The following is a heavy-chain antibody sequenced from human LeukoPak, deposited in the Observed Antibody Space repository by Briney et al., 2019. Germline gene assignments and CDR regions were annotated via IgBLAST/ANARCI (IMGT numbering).Heavy chain of an antibody. Sequence: SETLSLTCAVSGGSISSHYWSWIRQPPGKGLEWTGYIYYSGSTNYNPSLKSRVTISVDTSKNQFSLKLSSVTAADTAVYYCARVYSGYRRAPVSFDYWGQGTLVTVSS. V-gene: IGHV4-59*11. CDR1: GGSISSHY. CDR2: IYYSGST. CDR3: ARVYSGYRRAPVSFDY. D-gene: IGHD5-12*01. J-gene: IGHJ4*02.